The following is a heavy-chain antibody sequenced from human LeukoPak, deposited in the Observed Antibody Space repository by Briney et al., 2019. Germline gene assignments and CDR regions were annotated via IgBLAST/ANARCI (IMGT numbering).Heavy chain of an antibody. J-gene: IGHJ4*02. CDR1: GFTFSSYA. CDR3: ANTDDGYGDEY. V-gene: IGHV3-23*01. CDR2: ISGSGGST. Sequence: PGGSLRLSCAASGFTFSSYAMSWVRQAPGKGLEWVSAISGSGGSTYYADSVKGRFTISRDNSKNTLYLQTNSLRAEDTAVYYCANTDDGYGDEYWGQGTLVTVSS. D-gene: IGHD5-12*01.